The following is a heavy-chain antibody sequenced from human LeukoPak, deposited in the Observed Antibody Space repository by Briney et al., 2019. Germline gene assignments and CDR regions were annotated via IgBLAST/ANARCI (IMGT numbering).Heavy chain of an antibody. Sequence: SETLSLTCTVSGGSISSSSYYWGWIRQPPGKGLEWIGSIYYSGSTYYNPSLKSRVTISVDTSKNQFSLKLSSVTAADTAVYYCARDPGTSPWYFDLWGRGTLVTVSS. CDR3: ARDPGTSPWYFDL. V-gene: IGHV4-39*07. J-gene: IGHJ2*01. CDR2: IYYSGST. CDR1: GGSISSSSYY. D-gene: IGHD6-13*01.